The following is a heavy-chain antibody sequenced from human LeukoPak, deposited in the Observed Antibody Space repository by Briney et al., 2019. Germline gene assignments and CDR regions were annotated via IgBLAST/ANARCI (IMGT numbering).Heavy chain of an antibody. CDR3: ASGRYCSGGSCPLYYYYYMDV. V-gene: IGHV3-11*04. CDR1: GFTFSDYY. Sequence: GGSLRLSCAASGFTFSDYYMSWIRQAPGKGLEWVSYISSSGSTIFYAASVKGRFTISRDNAKKSLYLQMNSLRAEDTAVYYCASGRYCSGGSCPLYYYYYMDVWGKGTTVTVSS. CDR2: ISSSGSTI. J-gene: IGHJ6*03. D-gene: IGHD2-15*01.